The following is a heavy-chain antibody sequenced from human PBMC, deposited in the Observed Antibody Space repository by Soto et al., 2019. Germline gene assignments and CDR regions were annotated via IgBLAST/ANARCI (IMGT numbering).Heavy chain of an antibody. CDR2: IRSKANSYAT. V-gene: IGHV3-73*02. D-gene: IGHD3-10*01. CDR1: GFTFSGSA. J-gene: IGHJ6*02. CDR3: TRPQHNSGSLSSEVLEIEKRQYYYGMDV. Sequence: EVQLVESGGGLVQPGGSLKLSCAASGFTFSGSAMHWVRQASGKGLEWVGRIRSKANSYATAYAASVKGRFTISRDDSKNTAYLQMNSLKTEDTAVYYCTRPQHNSGSLSSEVLEIEKRQYYYGMDVWGQGTTVTVSS.